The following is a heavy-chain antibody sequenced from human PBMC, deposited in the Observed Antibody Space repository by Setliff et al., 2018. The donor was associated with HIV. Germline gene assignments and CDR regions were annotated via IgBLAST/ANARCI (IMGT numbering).Heavy chain of an antibody. CDR3: ARDSGGYNYGFAVGSFDY. Sequence: PSETLSLTCTVSSDSIRFYYWTWIRQPPRKGLEWIGNVYYTGSTNYNPSLKSRITISIDTSKSQFSLKLTSVAAADTAVYYCARDSGGYNYGFAVGSFDYWGQGALVTVSS. D-gene: IGHD5-18*01. CDR1: SDSIRFYY. V-gene: IGHV4-59*01. CDR2: VYYTGST. J-gene: IGHJ4*02.